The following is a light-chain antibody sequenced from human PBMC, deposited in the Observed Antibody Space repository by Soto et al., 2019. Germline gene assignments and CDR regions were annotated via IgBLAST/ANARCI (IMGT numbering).Light chain of an antibody. CDR2: DVS. J-gene: IGKJ4*01. V-gene: IGKV3D-15*01. CDR1: QSVHSN. Sequence: IVMTQSPATLSVSPGERATLSCRASQSVHSNLAWYQQKPGQAPRLLMYDVSTRATGIPARFSGSGSGTEFTLTISSLQSEDFATYYCQQYQSFSLTFGGGTRVEVK. CDR3: QQYQSFSLT.